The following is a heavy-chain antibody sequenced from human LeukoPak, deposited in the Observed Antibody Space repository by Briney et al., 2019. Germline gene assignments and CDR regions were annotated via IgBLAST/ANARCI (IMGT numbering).Heavy chain of an antibody. CDR1: GGSISSGGYY. CDR2: IYYSGST. CDR3: ARDYGGNVDY. D-gene: IGHD4-23*01. J-gene: IGHJ4*02. Sequence: PSETLSLTCTVSGGSISSGGYYWSWIRQHPGKGLEWIGYIYYSGSTYYNPSLKSRVTISVDTSRNQFSLKLSSVTAADTAVYYCARDYGGNVDYWGQGTLVTVSS. V-gene: IGHV4-31*03.